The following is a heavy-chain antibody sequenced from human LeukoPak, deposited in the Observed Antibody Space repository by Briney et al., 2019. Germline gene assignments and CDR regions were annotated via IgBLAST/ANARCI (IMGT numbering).Heavy chain of an antibody. D-gene: IGHD2-2*01. J-gene: IGHJ4*02. V-gene: IGHV3-74*01. CDR2: INSDGSST. Sequence: PGGSLRLSCAASEFTFSSYWMNWVRQAPGKGLVWVSRINSDGSSTSYADSVKGRFTISRDIAKNTLYLQMNSLRAEDTAVYYCTRAGGDCSSTCCYSIPLDYWGQGTLVTVSS. CDR3: TRAGGDCSSTCCYSIPLDY. CDR1: EFTFSSYW.